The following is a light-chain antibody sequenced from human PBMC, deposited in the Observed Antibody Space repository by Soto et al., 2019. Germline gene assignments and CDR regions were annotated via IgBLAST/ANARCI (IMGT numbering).Light chain of an antibody. V-gene: IGKV3-15*01. CDR2: GAS. CDR3: QQYNNWPRT. J-gene: IGKJ1*01. CDR1: QSVSSN. Sequence: EIVFTQSPAPLSLSPGERATLSCRASQSVSSNLAWYQQKPGQAPRLLIYGASTRATGIPARFSGSGSGTEFTLTISSLQSEDFAVYYCQQYNNWPRTVGQGTKVDIK.